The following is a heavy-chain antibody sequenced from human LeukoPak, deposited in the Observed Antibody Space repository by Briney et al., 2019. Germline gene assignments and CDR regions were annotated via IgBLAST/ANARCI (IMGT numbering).Heavy chain of an antibody. CDR1: GFTFSSYS. CDR2: ISSSSSYI. V-gene: IGHV3-21*01. Sequence: GGSLRLSCAASGFTFSSYSMNWVRQAPGKGLEWVSSISSSSSYIYYADSVKGRFTISRDNAKNSLYLQMNSLRAEDTAVYYCARDFYGSGSYYMNYWGQGTQVTVSS. J-gene: IGHJ4*02. D-gene: IGHD3-10*01. CDR3: ARDFYGSGSYYMNY.